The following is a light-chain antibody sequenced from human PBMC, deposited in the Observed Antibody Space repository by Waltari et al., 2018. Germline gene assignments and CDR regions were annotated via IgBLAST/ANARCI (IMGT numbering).Light chain of an antibody. CDR1: QSVLSSSNNKNY. V-gene: IGKV4-1*01. CDR3: QQCYNFPYT. CDR2: WAS. J-gene: IGKJ2*01. Sequence: DIVMTQSPDSLAVSLGERATINCKSSQSVLSSSNNKNYLGWYQQKPGKPPKLLVSWASTRESGVPDRFSGSGSGTDFTLTISSLQAEDVAVYYCQQCYNFPYTFGQGTKLEIK.